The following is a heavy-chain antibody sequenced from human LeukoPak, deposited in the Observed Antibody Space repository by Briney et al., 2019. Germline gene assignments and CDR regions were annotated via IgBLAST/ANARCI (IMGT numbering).Heavy chain of an antibody. CDR1: GFTFSSYS. CDR3: ARVGSSGWDYYMDV. CDR2: ISSSSSYI. V-gene: IGHV3-21*01. D-gene: IGHD6-19*01. Sequence: GGSLRLSCAASGFTFSSYSMNWVRQAPGKGREWVSSISSSSSYIYYADSVKGRFTISRDNAKNSLYLQMNSLRAEDTAVYYCARVGSSGWDYYMDVWGKGTTVTVSS. J-gene: IGHJ6*03.